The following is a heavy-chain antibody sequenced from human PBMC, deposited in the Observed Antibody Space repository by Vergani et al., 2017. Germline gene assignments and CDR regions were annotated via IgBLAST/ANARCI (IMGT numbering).Heavy chain of an antibody. CDR2: IYYSGST. CDR1: GGSISSSSYY. CDR3: ARHGDXVVVPAADANWFDP. J-gene: IGHJ5*02. D-gene: IGHD2-2*01. Sequence: QLQLQESGPGLVKPSETLPLTCTVSGGSISSSSYYWGWIRQPPGKGLEWIGSIYYSGSTYYNPSLKSRVTISVDTSKNQFSLKLSSVTAADTAVYYCARHGDXVVVPAADANWFDPWGQGTLVTVSS. V-gene: IGHV4-39*01.